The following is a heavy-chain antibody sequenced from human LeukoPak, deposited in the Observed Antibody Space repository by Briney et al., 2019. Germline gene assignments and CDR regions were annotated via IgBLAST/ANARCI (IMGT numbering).Heavy chain of an antibody. J-gene: IGHJ6*03. CDR1: GYTFTSYY. CDR2: INPSGGST. V-gene: IGHV1-46*01. Sequence: ASVKVSCKASGYTFTSYYMHWVRQAPGQGLESMGIINPSGGSTTYAQKFQGRVTMTRDMSTSTVYMELSSLRSEDTAVYYCARDGGYYGSGSYPWWYYYYYMDVWGKGTTVTISS. D-gene: IGHD3-10*01. CDR3: ARDGGYYGSGSYPWWYYYYYMDV.